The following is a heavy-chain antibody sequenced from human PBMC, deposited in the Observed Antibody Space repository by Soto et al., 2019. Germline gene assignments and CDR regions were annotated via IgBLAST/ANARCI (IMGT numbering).Heavy chain of an antibody. J-gene: IGHJ4*02. D-gene: IGHD2-21*01. CDR2: MSFDGSDK. Sequence: QVHLVESGGGVVQPGRSLRLSCAASGFTFSNYGMHWVRQAPGKGLEWVAFMSFDGSDKHYADSVKGRFTISRDNSKNTLYVEMNSLRVEDTAVYYCAKQGANLCFDYWGQGTVVTVSS. CDR1: GFTFSNYG. V-gene: IGHV3-30*18. CDR3: AKQGANLCFDY.